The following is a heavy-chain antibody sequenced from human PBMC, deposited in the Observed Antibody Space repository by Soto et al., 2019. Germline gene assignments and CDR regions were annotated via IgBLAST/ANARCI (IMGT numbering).Heavy chain of an antibody. CDR1: GYSFTSYW. V-gene: IGHV5-10-1*01. D-gene: IGHD2-2*01. J-gene: IGHJ6*02. Sequence: PXESLNISCKGSGYSFTSYWISWVRQMPGKGLEWMGRIDPSDSYTNYSPSFQGHVTISADKSISTAYLQWSSLKASDTAMYYCARRNYCSSTSCLDYYYYGMDVWGQGTTVTVSS. CDR3: ARRNYCSSTSCLDYYYYGMDV. CDR2: IDPSDSYT.